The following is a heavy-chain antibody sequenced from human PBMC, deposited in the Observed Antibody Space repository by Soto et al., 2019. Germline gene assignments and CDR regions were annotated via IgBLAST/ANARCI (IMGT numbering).Heavy chain of an antibody. CDR3: AHIVVAGLGYYFDY. J-gene: IGHJ4*01. CDR2: IYWDDDK. Sequence: QITLKESGPTLVKPTQTLTLTCTFYGFSLISTRMAVGWIRQPPGKALEWLALIYWDDDKRYSPFLKSRLTITKDTSKNQVVLTMSNMDPVDTARYYCAHIVVAGLGYYFDYWGHGTLVTVSS. V-gene: IGHV2-5*02. CDR1: GFSLISTRMA. D-gene: IGHD6-19*01.